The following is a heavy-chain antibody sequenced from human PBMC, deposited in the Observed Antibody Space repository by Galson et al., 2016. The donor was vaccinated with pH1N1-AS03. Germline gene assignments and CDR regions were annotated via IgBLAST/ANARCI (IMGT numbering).Heavy chain of an antibody. CDR2: IIPLLGRG. V-gene: IGHV1-69*04. J-gene: IGHJ4*02. D-gene: IGHD3-22*01. CDR3: ARERDSSPSSIFVY. Sequence: SVKVSCKASGGTFSTNGFTWVRQAPGQGLEWMGRIIPLLGRGNYSQTFQGRVTIIADISTSTTYMELSNLTSEDTAIYYCARERDSSPSSIFVYWGQGTQVTVSS. CDR1: GGTFSTNG.